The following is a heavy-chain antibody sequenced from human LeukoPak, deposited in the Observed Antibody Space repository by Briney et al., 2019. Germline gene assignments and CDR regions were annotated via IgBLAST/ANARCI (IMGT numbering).Heavy chain of an antibody. J-gene: IGHJ5*02. V-gene: IGHV3-11*03. CDR3: ARSPDVVETWFDL. CDR1: GFTFTDYY. Sequence: GGSLRLSCAASGFTFTDYYMSWIRQAPGKGLEWVSYLSTSTTFINYADSVRGRFTISRDNAKNSLYLQMNSLRAEDTAVYYCARSPDVVETWFDLWGQGTLVTVSS. CDR2: LSTSTTFI. D-gene: IGHD2-21*01.